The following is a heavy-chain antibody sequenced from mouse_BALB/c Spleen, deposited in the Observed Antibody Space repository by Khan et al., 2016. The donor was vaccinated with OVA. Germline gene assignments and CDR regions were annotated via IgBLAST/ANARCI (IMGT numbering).Heavy chain of an antibody. CDR2: VSTGGSYT. Sequence: EVELVESGGDLVKPGGSLKLSCAASGFTFSTYGMSWVRQAPDKRLEWVATVSTGGSYTYYPDSVKGRFTIARDNAKNTLYLQMSGLRSEDTAMFYGTRRAYYYDSGGFAYWGQGTLVTVSA. D-gene: IGHD1-1*01. V-gene: IGHV5-6*01. J-gene: IGHJ3*01. CDR1: GFTFSTYG. CDR3: TRRAYYYDSGGFAY.